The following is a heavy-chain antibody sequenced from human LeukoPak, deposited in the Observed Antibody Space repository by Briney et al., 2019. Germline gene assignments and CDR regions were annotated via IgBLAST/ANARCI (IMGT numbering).Heavy chain of an antibody. CDR3: AKDPNGDYIGAFDF. CDR1: GFTFSSYG. V-gene: IGHV3-30*02. J-gene: IGHJ3*01. CDR2: IRYDGTMK. D-gene: IGHD4-17*01. Sequence: GGSLRLSCAASGFTFSSYGMHWVRQAPGKGLEWVTFIRYDGTMKYYADSVKGRFTISRDNSKNTLYLQMSSLRAEDTAVYYRAKDPNGDYIGAFDFWGQGTMVTVSS.